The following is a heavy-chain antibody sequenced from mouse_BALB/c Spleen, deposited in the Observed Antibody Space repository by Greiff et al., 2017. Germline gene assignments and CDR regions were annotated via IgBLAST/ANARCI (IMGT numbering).Heavy chain of an antibody. V-gene: IGHV1-87*01. Sequence: LQESGAELARPGASVKLSCKASGYTFTSYWMQWVKQRPGQGLEWIGAIYPGDGDTRYTQKFKGKATLTADKSSSTAYMQLSSLASEDSAVYYCAMFGNYNAMDYWGQGTSVTVSS. CDR2: IYPGDGDT. CDR1: GYTFTSYW. J-gene: IGHJ4*01. D-gene: IGHD2-1*01. CDR3: AMFGNYNAMDY.